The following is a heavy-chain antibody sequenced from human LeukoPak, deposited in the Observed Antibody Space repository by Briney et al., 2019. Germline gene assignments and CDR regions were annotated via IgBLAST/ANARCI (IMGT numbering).Heavy chain of an antibody. V-gene: IGHV3-23*01. CDR1: GFTFSRSA. J-gene: IGHJ4*01. CDR2: IIYSGGAT. CDR3: AKDGLYYDGSEHVYYFDS. Sequence: PGGSLRLSCAASGFTFSRSAMTWVRQGPGTGLEFVASIIYSGGATYYADSVKGRFTISRDNSKNTLYLQMNSLRAEDTALYYCAKDGLYYDGSEHVYYFDSWGHGTLVTVSS. D-gene: IGHD3-22*01.